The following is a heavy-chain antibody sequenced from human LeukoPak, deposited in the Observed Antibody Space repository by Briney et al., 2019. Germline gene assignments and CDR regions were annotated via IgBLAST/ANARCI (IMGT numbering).Heavy chain of an antibody. D-gene: IGHD6-13*01. V-gene: IGHV1-18*01. CDR2: TSANNGNT. CDR3: GRFGVTHKGEAYSSSHGAFVI. J-gene: IGHJ3*02. Sequence: ASVKLSFKASGYTFTSNGISWVRQAPGQGLEWMGCTSANNGNTNYAQKLQGRVTMTTDTSTSTAYMELRRLRSDDTAVYYCGRFGVTHKGEAYSSSHGAFVIWGQGTMVTVSS. CDR1: GYTFTSNG.